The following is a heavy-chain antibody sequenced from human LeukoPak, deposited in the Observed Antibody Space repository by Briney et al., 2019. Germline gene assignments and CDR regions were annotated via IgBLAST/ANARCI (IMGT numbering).Heavy chain of an antibody. CDR1: EFTFSTYG. V-gene: IGHV3-33*01. CDR2: ISYDGDTK. D-gene: IGHD2-21*02. Sequence: GRSLRLSCAASEFTFSTYGMHWVRQAPGKGLEWVALISYDGDTKYYGDSVRGRFTISRDNSKNTMYLQMNSLRAEDTALYYCARVRIGGYCGGDCYSPEYWGQGTLVTVSS. CDR3: ARVRIGGYCGGDCYSPEY. J-gene: IGHJ4*02.